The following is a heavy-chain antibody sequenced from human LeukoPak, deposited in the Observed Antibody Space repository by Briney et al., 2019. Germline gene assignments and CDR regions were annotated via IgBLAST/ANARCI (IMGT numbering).Heavy chain of an antibody. CDR3: ARNKYYYGSGSTPYYFDY. D-gene: IGHD3-10*01. CDR2: ISSSSSYI. J-gene: IGHJ4*02. CDR1: GLTFSSYS. Sequence: AGGSLRLSCAASGLTFSSYSMNWVRQAPGKGLEWVSSISSSSSYIYYADSVKGRFTISRDNAKNSLYLQMNSLRAEDTAVYYCARNKYYYGSGSTPYYFDYWGQGTLVTVSS. V-gene: IGHV3-21*01.